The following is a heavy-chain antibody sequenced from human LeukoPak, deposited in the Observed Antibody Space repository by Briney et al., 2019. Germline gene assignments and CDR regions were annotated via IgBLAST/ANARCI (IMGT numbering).Heavy chain of an antibody. CDR3: ARSMYSSNYFDY. CDR1: GGTFSSYA. D-gene: IGHD6-13*01. CDR2: IIPILGIA. Sequence: SVKVSCKASGGTFSSYAISWVRQAPGQGLEWMGGIIPILGIANYAQKFQGRVTITADKSTSTAYMELSSLRSEDAAVYYCARSMYSSNYFDYWGQGTLVTVSS. V-gene: IGHV1-69*10. J-gene: IGHJ4*02.